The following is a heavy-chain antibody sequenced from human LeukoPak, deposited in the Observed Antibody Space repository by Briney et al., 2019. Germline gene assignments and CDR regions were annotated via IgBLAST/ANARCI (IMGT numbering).Heavy chain of an antibody. CDR2: ISSSSSYI. V-gene: IGHV3-21*01. D-gene: IGHD6-19*01. CDR1: GFTFSSYS. J-gene: IGHJ4*02. CDR3: ARDVAGFTPFDY. Sequence: GGPLRLSCAASGFTFSSYSMNWVRQAPGKGLEWVSSISSSSSYIYYADSVKGRFTISRDNAKNSLYLQMNSLRAEDTAVYYCARDVAGFTPFDYWGQGTLVTVSS.